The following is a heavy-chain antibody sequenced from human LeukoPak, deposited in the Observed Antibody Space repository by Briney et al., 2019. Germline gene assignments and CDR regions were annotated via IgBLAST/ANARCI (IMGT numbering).Heavy chain of an antibody. CDR2: IYTSGST. Sequence: PSETLSLTCTVSGGSISSYYWSWIRQPAGKGLEWIGRIYTSGSTNYNPSLKSRVTMSVDTPKNQFSLKLSSVTAADTAVYYCARGADWMYYYYYYYMDVWGKGTTVTVSS. CDR3: ARGADWMYYYYYYYMDV. D-gene: IGHD2-2*03. V-gene: IGHV4-4*07. J-gene: IGHJ6*03. CDR1: GGSISSYY.